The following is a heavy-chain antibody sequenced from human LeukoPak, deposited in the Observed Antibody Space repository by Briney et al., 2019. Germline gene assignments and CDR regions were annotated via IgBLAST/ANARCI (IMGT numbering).Heavy chain of an antibody. Sequence: SETLSLTCTVSGGSISSYYWSWIRQPAGKGLEWIGRIYTSGSTNYNPSLKSRVTMSVDTSKNQISLKVYSVTAADTAVYYCARESYSSSYLFDFWGQGTLVTVSS. CDR3: ARESYSSSYLFDF. V-gene: IGHV4-4*07. CDR1: GGSISSYY. D-gene: IGHD6-6*01. CDR2: IYTSGST. J-gene: IGHJ4*02.